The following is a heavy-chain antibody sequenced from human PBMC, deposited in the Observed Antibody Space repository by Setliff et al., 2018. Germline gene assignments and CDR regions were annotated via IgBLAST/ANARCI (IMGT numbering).Heavy chain of an antibody. CDR3: ARTGAYRYFDY. CDR1: GASLNSGTYY. V-gene: IGHV4-39*01. Sequence: SETLSLTCTVSGASLNSGTYYWGWIRQPPGKGLEWIGRIYYRGDTYYNPSLKGRLTISVDTAQNQFSLRLTSVTAADTAVYYCARTGAYRYFDYWGQGALVTVS. D-gene: IGHD1-1*01. J-gene: IGHJ4*02. CDR2: IYYRGDT.